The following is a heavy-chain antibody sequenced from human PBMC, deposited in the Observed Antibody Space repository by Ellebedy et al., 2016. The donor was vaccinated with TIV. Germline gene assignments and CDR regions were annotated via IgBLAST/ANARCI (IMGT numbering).Heavy chain of an antibody. CDR3: ADVAGGAYYDSSGRSDN. D-gene: IGHD3-22*01. J-gene: IGHJ4*02. Sequence: ASVTVSCKASGYTFTGYYMHWVRQAPGQGLEWMGWINPNSGGTNYAQKFQGRITMTRDTSISTAYMELSRLRSDDTAGYYCADVAGGAYYDSSGRSDNWGQGTLVTVSS. CDR1: GYTFTGYY. V-gene: IGHV1-2*02. CDR2: INPNSGGT.